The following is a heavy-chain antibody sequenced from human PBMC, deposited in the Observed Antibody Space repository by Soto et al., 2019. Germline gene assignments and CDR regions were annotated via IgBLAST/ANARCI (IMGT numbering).Heavy chain of an antibody. J-gene: IGHJ4*02. CDR3: ARDPPDLQQLVPLYFDY. D-gene: IGHD6-13*01. CDR1: GFTFSSYS. V-gene: IGHV3-21*01. CDR2: ISSSSSYI. Sequence: GGSLRLSCAASGFTFSSYSMNWVRQAPGKGLEWVSSISSSSSYIYYADSVKGRFTISRDNAKNSLYLQMNSLRAEDTAVYYCARDPPDLQQLVPLYFDYWGQGTLVTVSS.